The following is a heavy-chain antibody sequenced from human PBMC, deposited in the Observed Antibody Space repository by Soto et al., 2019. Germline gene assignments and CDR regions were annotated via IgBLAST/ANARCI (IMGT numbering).Heavy chain of an antibody. CDR3: ARGRNGVGYFDY. D-gene: IGHD2-8*01. V-gene: IGHV3-30*03. CDR2: ISYDGSNK. J-gene: IGHJ4*02. Sequence: QVQLVESGGGVVQPGRSLRLSCAASGFTFSSYGMHWVRQAPGKGLEWVAVISYDGSNKYYADSVKGRFTISRDNSKNTLYLQMNSLRDEDTAVYYCARGRNGVGYFDYWGQGTLVTVSS. CDR1: GFTFSSYG.